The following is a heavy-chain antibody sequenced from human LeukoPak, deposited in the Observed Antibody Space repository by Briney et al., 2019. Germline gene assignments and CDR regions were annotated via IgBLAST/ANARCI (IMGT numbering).Heavy chain of an antibody. CDR2: ISGSGGST. D-gene: IGHD3-10*01. CDR1: GFTFSSYA. CDR3: ARDPPLYGSGSYYSVDY. V-gene: IGHV3-23*01. Sequence: PGGSLRLSCAASGFTFSSYAMSWVRQAPGKGLEWVSAISGSGGSTYYADSVKGRFTISRDNSKNTLYLQMNSLRAEDTAVYYCARDPPLYGSGSYYSVDYWGQGTLVTVSS. J-gene: IGHJ4*02.